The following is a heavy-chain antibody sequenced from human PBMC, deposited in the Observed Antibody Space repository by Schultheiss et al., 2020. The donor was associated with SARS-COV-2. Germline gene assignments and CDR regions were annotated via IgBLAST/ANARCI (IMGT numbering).Heavy chain of an antibody. CDR1: GYTFTSYG. CDR3: ARVYRYSSGYPSPDY. CDR2: ISAYNGNT. Sequence: ASVKVSCKASGYTFTSYGISWVRQAPGQGLEWMGWISAYNGNTNYAQKLQGRVTMTTDTSTSTAYMELRSLRSDDTAVYYCARVYRYSSGYPSPDYWGQGTLVTVSS. V-gene: IGHV1-18*01. D-gene: IGHD6-19*01. J-gene: IGHJ4*02.